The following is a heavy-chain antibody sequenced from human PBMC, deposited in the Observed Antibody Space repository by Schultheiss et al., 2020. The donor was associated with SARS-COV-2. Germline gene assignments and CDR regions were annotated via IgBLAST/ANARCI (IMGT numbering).Heavy chain of an antibody. CDR2: IIPILGIA. V-gene: IGHV1-69*04. D-gene: IGHD3-10*01. J-gene: IGHJ4*02. CDR3: ARADLGSVLSH. Sequence: SVKVSCKASGGTFSSYAISWVRQAPGQGLEWMGRIIPILGIANYAQKFEGRVTMTTDTTTATAYMELRNLRADDTAVYFCARADLGSVLSHWGQGTLVTVSS. CDR1: GGTFSSYA.